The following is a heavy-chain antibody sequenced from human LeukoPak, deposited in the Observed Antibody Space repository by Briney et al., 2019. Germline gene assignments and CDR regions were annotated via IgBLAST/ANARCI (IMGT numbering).Heavy chain of an antibody. V-gene: IGHV3-9*01. J-gene: IGHJ4*02. D-gene: IGHD3-22*01. CDR2: INWNSGSV. CDR3: AKGTGGYYGPFGS. Sequence: ALRLSCAASGFTFDDYALFWVRQAPGKGLEWVSGINWNSGSVDFADSVKGRFTTSRDNAKNSLYLQMNSLRAEDTAFYCAKGTGGYYGPFGSWGQGTLVNVSS. CDR1: GFTFDDYA.